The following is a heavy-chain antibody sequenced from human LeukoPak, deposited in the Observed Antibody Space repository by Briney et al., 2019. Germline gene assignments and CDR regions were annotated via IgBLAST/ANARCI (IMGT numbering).Heavy chain of an antibody. Sequence: ASVKVSCKASGYTFTSYAMHWVRQAPGQRLEWMGWINAGNGNTKYSQEFQGRVTITRNTSISTAYMELSSLGSEDTAVYYCAREDYYDSGSNDYWGQGTLVTVSS. CDR1: GYTFTSYA. D-gene: IGHD3-22*01. CDR3: AREDYYDSGSNDY. J-gene: IGHJ4*02. CDR2: INAGNGNT. V-gene: IGHV1-3*03.